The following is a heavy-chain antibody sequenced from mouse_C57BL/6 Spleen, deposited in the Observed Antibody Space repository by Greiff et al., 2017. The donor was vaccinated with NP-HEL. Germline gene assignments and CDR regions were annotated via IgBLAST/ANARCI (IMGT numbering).Heavy chain of an antibody. Sequence: VQLQQSGAELVKPGASVKLSCTASGFNIKDYYMHWVKQRPEQGLEWIGRIDPEDGETKYAPKFQGKATITADTSSNTAYLQLSSLTAEDTAVYYCARLYYGSSTTYYFDDWGKGTTLTVSS. CDR2: IDPEDGET. J-gene: IGHJ2*01. D-gene: IGHD1-1*01. CDR1: GFNIKDYY. CDR3: ARLYYGSSTTYYFDD. V-gene: IGHV14-2*01.